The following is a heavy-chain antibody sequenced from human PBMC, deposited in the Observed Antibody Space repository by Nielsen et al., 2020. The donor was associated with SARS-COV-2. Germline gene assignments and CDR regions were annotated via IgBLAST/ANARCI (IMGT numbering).Heavy chain of an antibody. D-gene: IGHD1-26*01. CDR2: INPNSGGT. V-gene: IGHV1-2*06. J-gene: IGHJ5*02. CDR3: ARDLNEVLHPNWFDP. CDR1: GYTFTGYY. Sequence: ASVKVSCKASGYTFTGYYMHWVRQAPGQGLEWMGRINPNSGGTNYAQKFQGRVTMTRDTSISTAYMELSRLRSDDTAVYYCARDLNEVLHPNWFDPWGQGTLVTVSS.